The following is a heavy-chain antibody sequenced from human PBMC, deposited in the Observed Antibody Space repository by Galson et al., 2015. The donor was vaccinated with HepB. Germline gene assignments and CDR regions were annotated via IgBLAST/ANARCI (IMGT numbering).Heavy chain of an antibody. CDR2: IKEDGNDK. Sequence: SLRLSCAASGFTFSNYWMNWVRQAPGKGLEWVASIKEDGNDKYYVDSVKGRFTISRDNAKNSLYLQMNSLRAEDTALYYCARGSSRGYGTSWFDPWGQGTLVTVSS. D-gene: IGHD3-22*01. V-gene: IGHV3-7*03. J-gene: IGHJ5*02. CDR3: ARGSSRGYGTSWFDP. CDR1: GFTFSNYW.